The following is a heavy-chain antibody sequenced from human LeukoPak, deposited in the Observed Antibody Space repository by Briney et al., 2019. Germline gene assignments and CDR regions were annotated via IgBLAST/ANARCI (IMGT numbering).Heavy chain of an antibody. V-gene: IGHV3-74*03. CDR2: IKGDGSTT. Sequence: PGGSLRLSCAASGFTSSTYSMHGVRQTAGKGLVWVSRIKGDGSTTMYADSVKGRFTISRDNAKNTLSLQMISLRAEDTAVYLCARSLAAAASFDFWGQGTLVTVSS. CDR1: GFTSSTYS. J-gene: IGHJ4*02. CDR3: ARSLAAAASFDF. D-gene: IGHD6-13*01.